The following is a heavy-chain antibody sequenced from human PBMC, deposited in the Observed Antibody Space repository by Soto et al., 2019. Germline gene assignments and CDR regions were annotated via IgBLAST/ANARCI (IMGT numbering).Heavy chain of an antibody. D-gene: IGHD2-15*01. CDR1: GGTFSSYA. V-gene: IGHV1-69*13. CDR3: ARDRDCSGGSCYSGWFDP. J-gene: IGHJ5*02. Sequence: SVKVSCKASGGTFSSYAISWVRQAPGQGLEWMGGIIPIFGTANYAQKFQGRVTITADESTSTAYMELSSLRSEDTAVYYCARDRDCSGGSCYSGWFDPWGQGTLVTVSS. CDR2: IIPIFGTA.